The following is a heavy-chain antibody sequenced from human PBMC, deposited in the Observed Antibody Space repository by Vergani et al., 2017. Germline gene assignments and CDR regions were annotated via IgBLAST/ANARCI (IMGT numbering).Heavy chain of an antibody. Sequence: QVQLQESGPGLVKPSETLSLTCTVSGGSISSHYWSWIRQPPGKGLEWIGYIYYSGSTNYNPSLKSRVTISVDTSKNQFSLKLSSVTAADTAVYYCARVHGAFLEYWGQGTLVTVSS. CDR3: ARVHGAFLEY. D-gene: IGHD4/OR15-4a*01. J-gene: IGHJ4*02. CDR2: IYYSGST. V-gene: IGHV4-59*11. CDR1: GGSISSHY.